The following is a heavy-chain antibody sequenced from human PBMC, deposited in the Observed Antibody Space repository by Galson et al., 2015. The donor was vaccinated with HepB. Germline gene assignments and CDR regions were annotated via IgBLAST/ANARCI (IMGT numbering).Heavy chain of an antibody. CDR1: GYTFTSYY. Sequence: GYTFTSYYMHWVRQAPGQGLEWMGIINPSGGSTSYAQKFQGRVTMTRDTSTSTVYMELSSLRSEDTAVYYCAFNYGDYEYYYYYYGMDVWGQGTTVTVSS. V-gene: IGHV1-46*01. J-gene: IGHJ6*02. CDR3: AFNYGDYEYYYYYYGMDV. CDR2: INPSGGST. D-gene: IGHD4-17*01.